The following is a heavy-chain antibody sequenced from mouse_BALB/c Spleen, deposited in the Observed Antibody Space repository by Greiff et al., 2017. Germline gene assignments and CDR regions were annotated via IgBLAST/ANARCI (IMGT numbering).Heavy chain of an antibody. CDR3: AKASDAMDY. CDR1: GYTFTSYW. V-gene: IGHV1S81*02. CDR2: INPSNGRT. J-gene: IGHJ4*01. Sequence: VKLQQPGAELVKPGASVKLSCKASGYTFTSYWMHWVKQRPGQGLEWIGEINPSNGRTNYNEKFKSKATLTVDKSSSTAYMQLSSLTSEDSAVYYCAKASDAMDYWGQGTSVTVSS.